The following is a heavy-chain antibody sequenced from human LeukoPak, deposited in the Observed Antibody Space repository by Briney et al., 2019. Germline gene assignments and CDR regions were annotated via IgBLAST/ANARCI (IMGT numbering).Heavy chain of an antibody. CDR1: GFIFSDYW. J-gene: IGHJ6*02. CDR2: IKSDGSST. Sequence: GGSLRLSCAASGFIFSDYWMHWVRHGPGKGLVWVSRIKSDGSSTSYADSVKGRFTISRDNSKNTLYLQMNSLRAEDTAVYYCAKGRGPYYYYGMDVWGQGTTVTVSS. CDR3: AKGRGPYYYYGMDV. V-gene: IGHV3-74*01. D-gene: IGHD5-12*01.